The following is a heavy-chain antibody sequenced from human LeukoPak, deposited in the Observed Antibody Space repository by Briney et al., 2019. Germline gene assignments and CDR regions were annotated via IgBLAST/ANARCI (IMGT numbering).Heavy chain of an antibody. CDR1: GGSITGYY. Sequence: PSETLSLTCAVYGGSITGYYWSWIRQTPGRGLEWVGEIHYTGATSYNPSLKSRATISTDTSKNQFSLRLSSVTAADTAVYYCARGNILTGYCFDFWGQGALVTVSS. CDR2: IHYTGAT. D-gene: IGHD3-9*01. J-gene: IGHJ4*02. CDR3: ARGNILTGYCFDF. V-gene: IGHV4-34*01.